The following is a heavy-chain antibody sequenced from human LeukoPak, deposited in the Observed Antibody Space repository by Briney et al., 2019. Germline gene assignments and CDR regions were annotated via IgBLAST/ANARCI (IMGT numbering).Heavy chain of an antibody. CDR3: ATPRLVGNWFDP. Sequence: ASVKVSCKVSGYTLTELSMHWVRQAPGKGLEWMGGFDPEDGETIYAQKFQGRVTMTEDTSTDTAYMELSSLRSEDTAVYYCATPRLVGNWFDPWGQGTLVTVSS. J-gene: IGHJ5*02. CDR2: FDPEDGET. V-gene: IGHV1-24*01. D-gene: IGHD2-8*02. CDR1: GYTLTELS.